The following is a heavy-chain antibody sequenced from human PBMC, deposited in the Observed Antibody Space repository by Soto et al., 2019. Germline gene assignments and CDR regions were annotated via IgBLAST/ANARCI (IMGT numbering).Heavy chain of an antibody. J-gene: IGHJ3*02. CDR2: IYYSGST. V-gene: IGHV4-59*08. CDR1: GGSISSYY. CDR3: ARHGRVVRGVITDAFDI. Sequence: SETLSLTCTVSGGSISSYYWSWIRQPPGKGLEWIGYIYYSGSTNYNPSLKSRVTISVDTSKNRFSLKLSSVTAADTAVYYCARHGRVVRGVITDAFDIWGQGTMVTVSS. D-gene: IGHD3-10*01.